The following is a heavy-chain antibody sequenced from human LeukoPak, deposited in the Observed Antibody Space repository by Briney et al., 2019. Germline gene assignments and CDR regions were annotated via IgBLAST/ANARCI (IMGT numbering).Heavy chain of an antibody. CDR3: ARDASRALSGQAGFDI. V-gene: IGHV4-59*01. CDR1: GVSISSYY. Sequence: SETLSLTCTGSGVSISSYYWSWLRQPPGKGLEGIGYIYYSGSTNYNPSLKSRVTISVDTSKNQFSLKLSSVTAADTAVYYCARDASRALSGQAGFDIWGQGTMGTVSS. D-gene: IGHD5-12*01. CDR2: IYYSGST. J-gene: IGHJ3*02.